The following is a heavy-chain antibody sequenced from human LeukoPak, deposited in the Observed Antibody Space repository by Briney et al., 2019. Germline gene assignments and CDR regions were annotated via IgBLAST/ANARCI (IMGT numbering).Heavy chain of an antibody. D-gene: IGHD3-22*01. CDR1: GFTFSDYY. CDR2: ISSSGSTI. J-gene: IGHJ6*03. CDR3: ARNGKRSGYYYYYYYMDV. Sequence: PGGSLRLSCAASGFTFSDYYMSWIRQAPGKGLEWVSYISSSGSTIYYADSVKGRFTISRDNAKNSLYLQMNSLRAEDTAVYYCARNGKRSGYYYYYYYMDVWGKGTTVTVSS. V-gene: IGHV3-11*04.